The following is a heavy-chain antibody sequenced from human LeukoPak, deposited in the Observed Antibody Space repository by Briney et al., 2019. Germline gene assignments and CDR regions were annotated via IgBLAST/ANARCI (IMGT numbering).Heavy chain of an antibody. V-gene: IGHV4-61*02. CDR1: GGSISSGSYY. CDR2: IYTSGST. D-gene: IGHD3-16*02. Sequence: SQTLSLTCTVSGGSISSGSYYWSWIRQPAGKGLEWIGRIYTSGSTNYNPSLKSRVTISVDTSKNQFSLKLSSVTAADTAVYYCARDPSLYIMPMDVWGKGTTVTASS. CDR3: ARDPSLYIMPMDV. J-gene: IGHJ6*03.